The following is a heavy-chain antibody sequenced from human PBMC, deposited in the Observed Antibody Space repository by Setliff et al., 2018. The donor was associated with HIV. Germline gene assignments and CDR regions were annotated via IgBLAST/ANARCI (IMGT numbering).Heavy chain of an antibody. CDR3: ARDLIGEETRRFDY. CDR2: ISAYNGNT. V-gene: IGHV1-18*01. CDR1: GYSFSSYG. Sequence: ASVKVSCKASGYSFSSYGISWLRQAPGQGLEWMGWISAYNGNTNYAQKLQGRVTMTTDTSTSTAYMELRSLRSDDTAVYYCARDLIGEETRRFDYWGQGTMVTVSS. D-gene: IGHD2-8*01. J-gene: IGHJ4*01.